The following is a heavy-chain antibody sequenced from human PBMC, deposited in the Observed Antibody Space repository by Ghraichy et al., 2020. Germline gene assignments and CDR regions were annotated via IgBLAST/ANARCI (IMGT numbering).Heavy chain of an antibody. Sequence: SQTLSLTCTVSGGSISSSSYYWGWIRQPPGKGLEWIGSIYYSGSTYYNPSLKSRVTISVDTSKNQFSLKLSSVTAADTAVYYCARLYKGSGWYARPYDYWGQGTLVTVSS. V-gene: IGHV4-39*01. CDR1: GGSISSSSYY. D-gene: IGHD6-19*01. CDR3: ARLYKGSGWYARPYDY. CDR2: IYYSGST. J-gene: IGHJ4*02.